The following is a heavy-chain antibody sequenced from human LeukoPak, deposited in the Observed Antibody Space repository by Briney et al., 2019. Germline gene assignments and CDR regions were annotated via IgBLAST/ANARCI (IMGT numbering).Heavy chain of an antibody. CDR3: ARLTFHFDGNGYYFDY. CDR2: LDCGGST. CDR1: GGSISSGRYY. J-gene: IGHJ4*02. Sequence: PSETMSLTCTVSGGSISSGRYYWGSIGQPPGKGLEWVGRLDCGGSTYYHASLKSRVTISVDTSKKQISLKQNSVTAADTAVYYCARLTFHFDGNGYYFDYWGQGTLVTVSS. V-gene: IGHV4-39*01. D-gene: IGHD3-22*01.